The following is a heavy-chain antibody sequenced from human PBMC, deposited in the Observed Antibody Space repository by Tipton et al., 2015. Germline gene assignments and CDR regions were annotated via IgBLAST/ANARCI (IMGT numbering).Heavy chain of an antibody. CDR2: INYRGTT. CDR3: AREGDSYAYFGY. V-gene: IGHV4-31*03. J-gene: IGHJ4*02. CDR1: GGSISNGGYY. Sequence: TLSLTCTVSGGSISNGGYYWSWIRQYPEKGLEWIGHINYRGTTHYNPSLQSRVTMSVDTSKNQFSLKLSSVTAADTAVYYCAREGDSYAYFGYWGQGTLVTVSS. D-gene: IGHD2-21*02.